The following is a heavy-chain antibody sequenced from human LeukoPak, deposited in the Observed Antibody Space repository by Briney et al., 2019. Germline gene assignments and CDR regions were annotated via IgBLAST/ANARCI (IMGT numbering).Heavy chain of an antibody. V-gene: IGHV4-34*01. CDR2: INHSGST. CDR1: GGSFNGYY. CDR3: ARLLFYADY. J-gene: IGHJ4*02. Sequence: SETLSLTCAVYGGSFNGYYWSWIRQPPGKGLEWIGEINHSGSTNYNPSLKSRVTISVDTSKNQFSLKLSSVTAADTAVYYCARLLFYADYWGQGTLVTVSS. D-gene: IGHD2/OR15-2a*01.